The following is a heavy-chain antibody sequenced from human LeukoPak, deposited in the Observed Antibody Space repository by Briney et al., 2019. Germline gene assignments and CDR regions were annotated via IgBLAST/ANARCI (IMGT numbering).Heavy chain of an antibody. Sequence: SETLLLTCVVYGGSFSGHYWSWIRQPPGKGLEWIGDINQRERANYNPSLKSQVTISIDTSKNQFSLNLNSVTAADTAVYYCVRNFDYWGQGTLVTVCS. CDR1: GGSFSGHY. CDR3: VRNFDY. CDR2: INQRERA. J-gene: IGHJ4*02. V-gene: IGHV4-34*01.